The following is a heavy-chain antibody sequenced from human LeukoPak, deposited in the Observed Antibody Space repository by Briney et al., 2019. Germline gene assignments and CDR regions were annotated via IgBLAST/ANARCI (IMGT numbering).Heavy chain of an antibody. CDR3: AKEDGSYWGSDY. Sequence: GGSLRLSCAASGITFSTYAFSWVRQAPGKGLEWVSAIHNTGTNKYYADSVKGRFTISRDNSRDTLYLQMNSLRAEDTAIYYCAKEDGSYWGSDYWGQGTLVTVSS. V-gene: IGHV3-23*01. J-gene: IGHJ4*02. CDR1: GITFSTYA. CDR2: IHNTGTNK. D-gene: IGHD1-26*01.